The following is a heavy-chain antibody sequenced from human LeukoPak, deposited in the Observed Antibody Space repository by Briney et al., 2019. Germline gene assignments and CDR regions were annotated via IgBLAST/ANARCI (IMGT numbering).Heavy chain of an antibody. CDR2: IKSNTDGGTT. CDR1: GFTFSNAW. V-gene: IGHV3-15*01. D-gene: IGHD3-9*01. Sequence: GGSLRLSCAASGFTFSNAWMSGVPDAPGKGQGGGGRIKSNTDGGTTDYAAPVKGRFTISRDDSKNTLYLQMNSLKTEDTAVYYCTTEVLVYDILTGYYGYWGQGTLVTVSS. J-gene: IGHJ4*02. CDR3: TTEVLVYDILTGYYGY.